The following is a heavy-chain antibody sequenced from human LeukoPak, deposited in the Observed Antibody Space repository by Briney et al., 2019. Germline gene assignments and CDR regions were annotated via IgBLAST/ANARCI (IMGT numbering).Heavy chain of an antibody. D-gene: IGHD3-16*01. Sequence: GGSLRLSCAGSEFTFSSYSMNWVRQAPGKGLEWVSSISGWSSDICYADSVKGRFTISRDNSKNSLYLQMKSLRAEDTALYYCARRGYHDYSGFDYWGQGTLVTVSS. CDR2: ISGWSSDI. CDR1: EFTFSSYS. CDR3: ARRGYHDYSGFDY. J-gene: IGHJ4*02. V-gene: IGHV3-21*01.